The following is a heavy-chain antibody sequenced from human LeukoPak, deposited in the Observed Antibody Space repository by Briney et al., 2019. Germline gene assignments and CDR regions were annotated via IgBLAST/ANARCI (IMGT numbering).Heavy chain of an antibody. CDR2: INPNSGGT. CDR1: GYTFTGYY. D-gene: IGHD1-26*01. Sequence: ASVKVSCKASGYTFTGYYMHWVRQAPAQGLEWMGWINPNSGGTNYAQKFQGRVTMTRDTSISTAYMELSRLRSDDTAVYYCARGAGRWSTDTTYSNYWGQGTLVTVSS. J-gene: IGHJ4*02. CDR3: ARGAGRWSTDTTYSNY. V-gene: IGHV1-2*02.